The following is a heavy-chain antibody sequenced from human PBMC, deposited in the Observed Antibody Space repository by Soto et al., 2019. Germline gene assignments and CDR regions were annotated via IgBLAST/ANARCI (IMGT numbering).Heavy chain of an antibody. CDR3: ARDRYDSSGYYSPYNWFDP. Sequence: PGGSLRLSCAASGFTFSGYSMNWVRQAPGKGLEWVSSISSSSSYIYYADSVKGRFTISRDNAKNSLYLQMNSLRAEDTAVYYCARDRYDSSGYYSPYNWFDPWGQGTLVTVSS. CDR1: GFTFSGYS. CDR2: ISSSSSYI. J-gene: IGHJ5*02. D-gene: IGHD3-22*01. V-gene: IGHV3-21*01.